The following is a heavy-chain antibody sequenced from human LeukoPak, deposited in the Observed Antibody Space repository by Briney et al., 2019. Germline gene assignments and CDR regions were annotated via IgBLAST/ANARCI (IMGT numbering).Heavy chain of an antibody. CDR3: ARGWITAGAYYDY. CDR2: IHSDGSST. J-gene: IGHJ4*02. D-gene: IGHD6-13*01. Sequence: GGSLRLSCAASGFTFSSYEMNWVRQAPGKGLVWVSRIHSDGSSTSYADSVKGRFTMSRDNAKNTLYLQMNSLRAEDTAVYYCARGWITAGAYYDYWGQGTLVTVSS. V-gene: IGHV3-74*01. CDR1: GFTFSSYE.